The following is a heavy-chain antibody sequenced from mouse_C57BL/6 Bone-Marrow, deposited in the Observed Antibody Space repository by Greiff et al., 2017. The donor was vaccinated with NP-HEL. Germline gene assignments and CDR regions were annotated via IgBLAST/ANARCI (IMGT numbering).Heavy chain of an antibody. D-gene: IGHD1-1*01. V-gene: IGHV1-80*01. J-gene: IGHJ1*03. CDR1: GYAFSSYW. CDR3: ARKDYGSSPWYFDV. Sequence: VQLQQSGAELVKPGASVKISCKASGYAFSSYWMNWVKQRPGKGLEWIGQIYPGDGDTNYNGKFKGKATLTADKSSSTAYMQLNSLTSEDSAVYYCARKDYGSSPWYFDVWGTGTTVTVSS. CDR2: IYPGDGDT.